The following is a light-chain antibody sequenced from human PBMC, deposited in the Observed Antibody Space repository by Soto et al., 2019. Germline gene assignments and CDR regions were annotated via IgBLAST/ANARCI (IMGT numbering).Light chain of an antibody. Sequence: QSVLTHPPSVSAAPGQKVTISCSGSSSNIGNNYVSWYQQLPGTAPKLLIYENNKRPSGIPDRFSGSKSGTSATLGITGLQTGDEADYYCGTWDSSLSAAGVFGTGTKVTVL. J-gene: IGLJ1*01. V-gene: IGLV1-51*02. CDR3: GTWDSSLSAAGV. CDR2: ENN. CDR1: SSNIGNNY.